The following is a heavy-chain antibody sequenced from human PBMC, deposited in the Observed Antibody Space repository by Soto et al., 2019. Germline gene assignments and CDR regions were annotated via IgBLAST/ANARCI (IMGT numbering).Heavy chain of an antibody. CDR1: GFTFSRYA. V-gene: IGHV3-64*01. CDR2: ISSNGGST. Sequence: EVQLVESGGGLVQPGGSLRLSCAASGFTFSRYAMHWVRQAPGKGLEYVSDISSNGGSTYYANSVNGRFTISRDNSKNTLYLQMGSLRAEDMAVYYCARRGYSGYEIDYWGQGTLVTVSS. CDR3: ARRGYSGYEIDY. J-gene: IGHJ4*02. D-gene: IGHD5-12*01.